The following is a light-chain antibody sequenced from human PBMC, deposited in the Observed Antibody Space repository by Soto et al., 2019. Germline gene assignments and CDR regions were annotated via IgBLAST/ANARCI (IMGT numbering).Light chain of an antibody. V-gene: IGKV3-11*01. CDR1: QSVSSY. Sequence: EIVMTQSPATLSVSPGERATLSCRAGQSVSSYLAWYQQKPGQAPRLLIYDASNRATGIPARFSGSGSGTDFTLTISRLEPEDFALYYCQHYVERSPITFGQGTRLEIK. CDR3: QHYVERSPIT. J-gene: IGKJ5*01. CDR2: DAS.